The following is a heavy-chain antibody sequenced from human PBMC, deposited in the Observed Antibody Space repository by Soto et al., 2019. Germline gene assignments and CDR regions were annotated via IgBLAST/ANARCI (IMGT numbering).Heavy chain of an antibody. Sequence: QVQLVQSGAEVKKPGASVKVSCKASGYTFTRSGISWVRQAPGQGLEWMGWISTYNGDTNYAQTFQGRVTMTTDTSXSTVYMELRSLRSDDTGVYYCAREGVAPYYYYGMDVWGQGTPVTVSS. CDR1: GYTFTRSG. V-gene: IGHV1-18*01. D-gene: IGHD5-12*01. CDR3: AREGVAPYYYYGMDV. CDR2: ISTYNGDT. J-gene: IGHJ6*02.